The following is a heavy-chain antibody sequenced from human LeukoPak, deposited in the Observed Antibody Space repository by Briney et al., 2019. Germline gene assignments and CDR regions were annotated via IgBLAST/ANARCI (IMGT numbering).Heavy chain of an antibody. CDR2: ISYDGSNK. CDR1: GFTFSSEG. CDR3: AKDQLVRGVIITGTFDY. Sequence: PGGSLRLSRAASGFTFSSEGMPRVREAPGKGLEWGAVISYDGSNKYYADSVKGRFTISRDNSKNTLYLQMNSLRAEDTAVYYCAKDQLVRGVIITGTFDYWGQGTLVTVSS. V-gene: IGHV3-30*18. D-gene: IGHD3-10*01. J-gene: IGHJ4*02.